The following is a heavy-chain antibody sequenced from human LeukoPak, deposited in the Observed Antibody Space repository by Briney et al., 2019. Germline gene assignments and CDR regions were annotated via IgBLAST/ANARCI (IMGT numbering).Heavy chain of an antibody. CDR3: ARVGEYSGYDYSIREPDYYDSSGYDL. CDR2: IYYSGST. D-gene: IGHD3-22*01. Sequence: SETLSLTCTVSGGSISSSSYYWSWIRQPPGKGLEWIGYIYYSGSTNYNPSLKSRVTISLDTSKNQFSLKLSSVTAADTAVYYCARVGEYSGYDYSIREPDYYDSSGYDLWGQGTLVTVSS. V-gene: IGHV4-61*01. CDR1: GGSISSSSYY. J-gene: IGHJ4*02.